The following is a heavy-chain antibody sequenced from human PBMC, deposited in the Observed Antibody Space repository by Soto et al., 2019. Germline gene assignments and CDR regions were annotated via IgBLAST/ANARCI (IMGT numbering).Heavy chain of an antibody. V-gene: IGHV3-73*01. J-gene: IGHJ4*02. CDR1: GFTFSGSA. CDR2: IRSKANSYAT. CDR3: TRLIGTTDFDY. D-gene: IGHD4-17*01. Sequence: LRLSCAASGFTFSGSAMHWVRQASGKGLEWVGRIRSKANSYATAYAASVKGRFTISRDDSKNTAYLQMNRLKTEDTAVYYCTRLIGTTDFDYWGQGTLVTVSS.